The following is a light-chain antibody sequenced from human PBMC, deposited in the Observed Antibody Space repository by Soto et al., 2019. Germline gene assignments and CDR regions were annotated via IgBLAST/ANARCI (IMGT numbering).Light chain of an antibody. CDR3: QQYDRPSWT. Sequence: DIQMTQSPSTLSASVGDRVIITCRASQSISSWLAWYQQKPGKAPNLLIYRASTLKSGIPSRFSGSGSGTEFTLTISSLHPDDFATYYCQQYDRPSWTFGPGTKVEIK. J-gene: IGKJ1*01. V-gene: IGKV1-5*03. CDR2: RAS. CDR1: QSISSW.